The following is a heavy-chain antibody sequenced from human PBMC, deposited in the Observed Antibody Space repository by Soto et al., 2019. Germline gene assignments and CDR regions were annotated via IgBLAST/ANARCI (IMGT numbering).Heavy chain of an antibody. Sequence: QVQLVQSGAEVKKLGSSVKVSCKASGGTFSSYSINWVRQAPGQGLEWMGEIIPIFGTANYAQKFQGSVTITADESTSPAYMELSSLRSEDTAVYYCARDGGRHSGGIDYWGQGTLVTVSS. J-gene: IGHJ4*02. D-gene: IGHD1-26*01. V-gene: IGHV1-69*01. CDR3: ARDGGRHSGGIDY. CDR1: GGTFSSYS. CDR2: IIPIFGTA.